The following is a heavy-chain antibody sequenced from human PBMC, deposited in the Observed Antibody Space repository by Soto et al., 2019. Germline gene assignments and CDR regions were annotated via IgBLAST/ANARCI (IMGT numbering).Heavy chain of an antibody. J-gene: IGHJ4*02. D-gene: IGHD3-22*01. CDR3: AKDARRYYDSSGYYAFFDY. V-gene: IGHV3-23*01. CDR2: ISGSGGST. CDR1: GFTFSSYA. Sequence: LRLSCAASGFTFSSYAMSWVRQAPGKGLEWVSAISGSGGSTYYADSVKGRFTISRDNSKNTLYLQMNSLRAEDTAVYYCAKDARRYYDSSGYYAFFDYWGQGTLVTVSS.